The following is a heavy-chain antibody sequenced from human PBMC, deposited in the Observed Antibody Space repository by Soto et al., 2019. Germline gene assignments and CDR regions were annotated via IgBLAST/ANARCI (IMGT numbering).Heavy chain of an antibody. CDR2: ISSNSAYI. J-gene: IGHJ5*02. V-gene: IGHV3-21*02. D-gene: IGHD6-13*01. CDR3: TRYAARDGSARGWFDP. Sequence: EVQLVESGGGLVKPGGSLRLSCAASGFTFRSFTMNWVRQAPGKGLEWVSTISSNSAYIYYTDALRGRFTISRDNAKNTLHLQMNILRAEDTAVYYCTRYAARDGSARGWFDPWGPGTLVTVSS. CDR1: GFTFRSFT.